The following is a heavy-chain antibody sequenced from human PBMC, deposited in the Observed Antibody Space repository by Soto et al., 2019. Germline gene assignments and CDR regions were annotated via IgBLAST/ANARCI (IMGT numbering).Heavy chain of an antibody. CDR2: IKQDGSEK. CDR3: AREGGDGYNAIPFDI. V-gene: IGHV3-7*05. CDR1: GFTFSSYW. J-gene: IGHJ3*02. D-gene: IGHD3-16*01. Sequence: EVQLGESGGGLVQPGGSLRLSCAASGFTFSSYWMSWVRQAPGKGLEWVANIKQDGSEKYYVDSVKGRFTISRDNAKNSLYLQMNSLRAEDTAVYYCAREGGDGYNAIPFDIWGQGTMVTVSS.